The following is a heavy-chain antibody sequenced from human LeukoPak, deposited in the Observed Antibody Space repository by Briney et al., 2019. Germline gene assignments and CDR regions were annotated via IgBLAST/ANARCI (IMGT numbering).Heavy chain of an antibody. CDR1: GYTFTDYD. D-gene: IGHD4-11*01. CDR2: INPNSGGT. Sequence: ASVKVSCKASGYTFTDYDIYWVRQAPGQGLEWMGWINPNSGGTDYTQKFQGRVTMTRDTSISTAYMELSRLRSDDTAVYYCARDYSRYFDFWGQGTLVTVSS. V-gene: IGHV1-2*02. J-gene: IGHJ4*02. CDR3: ARDYSRYFDF.